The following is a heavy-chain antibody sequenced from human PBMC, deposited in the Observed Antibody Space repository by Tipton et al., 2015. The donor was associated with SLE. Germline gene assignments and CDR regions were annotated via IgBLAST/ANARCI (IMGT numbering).Heavy chain of an antibody. CDR2: INHSGST. CDR1: GGSFSGYY. V-gene: IGHV4-34*01. Sequence: TLSLTCAIYGGSFSGYYWSWIRQPPGKGLEWIGEINHSGSTNYNPSLTSRVTISVATSKNHFSLNLSSVTAADTAVYYCARGYGDYEGYFDYWGQGTLVTVSP. CDR3: ARGYGDYEGYFDY. J-gene: IGHJ4*02. D-gene: IGHD4-17*01.